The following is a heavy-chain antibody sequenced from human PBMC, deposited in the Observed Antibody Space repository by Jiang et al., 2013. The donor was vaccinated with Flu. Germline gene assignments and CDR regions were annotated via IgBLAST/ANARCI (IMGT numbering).Heavy chain of an antibody. CDR3: ATEGYYDSSRFDWFDP. D-gene: IGHD3-22*01. J-gene: IGHJ5*02. CDR1: GGTFSSYA. CDR2: IIPIFGTA. Sequence: SGAEVKKPGSSVKVSCKASGGTFSSYAISWVRQAPGQGLEWMGGIIPIFGTANYAQKFQGRVTITADKSTSTAYMELSSLRSEDTAVYYCATEGYYDSSRFDWFDPWGQGTLVTVSS. V-gene: IGHV1-69*06.